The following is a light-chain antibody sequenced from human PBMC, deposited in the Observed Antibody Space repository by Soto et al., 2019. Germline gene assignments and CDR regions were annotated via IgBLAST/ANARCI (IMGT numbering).Light chain of an antibody. CDR1: QSVSSY. Sequence: EIVLTQYPATLSLSPGERATLSCRASQSVSSYLAWYQQKPGQAPRLLIYDASKRATGIPARFSGSGSGTDFTLTISSLQPDDFATYFCQQYDSYWTFGQGTKVDFK. CDR2: DAS. CDR3: QQYDSYWT. J-gene: IGKJ1*01. V-gene: IGKV3-11*01.